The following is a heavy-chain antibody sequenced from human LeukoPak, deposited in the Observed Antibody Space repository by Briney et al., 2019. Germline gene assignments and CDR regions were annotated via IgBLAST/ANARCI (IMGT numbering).Heavy chain of an antibody. D-gene: IGHD3-22*01. J-gene: IGHJ3*02. V-gene: IGHV4-59*08. CDR2: IYYSGST. CDR3: ARHGSLTSQWLFYAFDI. CDR1: GGSISSYY. Sequence: SETLSLTCTVSGGSISSYYWSWIRQPPGKGLEWIGYIYYSGSTNYNPSLKSRVTTSVDTSKNQFSLKLSSVTAADTAVYYCARHGSLTSQWLFYAFDIWGQGTMVTVSS.